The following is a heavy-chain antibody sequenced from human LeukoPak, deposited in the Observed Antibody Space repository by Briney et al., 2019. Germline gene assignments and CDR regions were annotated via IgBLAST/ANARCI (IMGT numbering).Heavy chain of an antibody. V-gene: IGHV3-74*01. D-gene: IGHD3-10*01. J-gene: IGHJ4*02. CDR1: GFTLSRHW. CDR2: IESDGSGA. Sequence: HPGGSLRLSCVASGFTLSRHWMHWVRHAPGKGLVWVSHIESDGSGATYADPVKGRFTISRDNAKNSLYLQMNSLRAEDTAVYYCASYESTYGQIDYWGQGTLVTVSS. CDR3: ASYESTYGQIDY.